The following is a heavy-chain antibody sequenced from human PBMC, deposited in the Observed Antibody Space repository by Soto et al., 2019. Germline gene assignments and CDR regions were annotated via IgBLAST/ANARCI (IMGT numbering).Heavy chain of an antibody. CDR1: GFTVSTNY. Sequence: PGGSLRLXCAASGFTVSTNYMSWVRQAPGKGLEWVSVIYSGGITYYADSVKGRFTISRDNSKNTLYLQMNSLRAEDTAVYYCATWYCSSGSCYWGQGTLVTVSS. D-gene: IGHD2-15*01. V-gene: IGHV3-66*01. CDR2: IYSGGIT. CDR3: ATWYCSSGSCY. J-gene: IGHJ4*02.